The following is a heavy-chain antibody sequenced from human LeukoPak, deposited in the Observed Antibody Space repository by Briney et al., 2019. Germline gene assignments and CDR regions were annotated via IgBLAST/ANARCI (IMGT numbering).Heavy chain of an antibody. V-gene: IGHV3-74*01. CDR3: ARDSGSSEYYFDY. CDR1: GFTFSSYW. D-gene: IGHD1-26*01. J-gene: IGHJ4*02. CDR2: ISSDGSST. Sequence: QPGGSLRLSCAASGFTFSSYWMHWVRQAPGKGLVWVSRISSDGSSTSYADSVKGRFTISRGNAKNTLYLQMNSLRAEDTAVYYCARDSGSSEYYFDYWGQGTLVTVSS.